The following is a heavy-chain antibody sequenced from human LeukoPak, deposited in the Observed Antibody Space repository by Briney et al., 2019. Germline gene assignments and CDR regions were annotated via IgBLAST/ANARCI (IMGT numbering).Heavy chain of an antibody. CDR2: INPNSGGT. D-gene: IGHD1-26*01. V-gene: IGHV1-2*02. CDR3: AREGGVGATGAFDI. CDR1: GYTFTGYY. Sequence: ASVKVSCKASGYTFTGYYMHWVRQAPGQGLEWMGWINPNSGGTNYAQKFQGRVTMTRDTSISTAYMELSRLRSDDRSVYYCAREGGVGATGAFDIWGQGTMVTVSS. J-gene: IGHJ3*02.